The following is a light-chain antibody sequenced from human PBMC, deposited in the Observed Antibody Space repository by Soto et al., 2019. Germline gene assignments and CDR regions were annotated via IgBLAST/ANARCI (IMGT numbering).Light chain of an antibody. Sequence: EIVLTQSPGTLSLSPGERATLSCRASQSVSSSYLAWYQQKPGQAPRLLIYGASSRATGIPVRFSGSGSGTDFTLTISRLEPEAFAVYYCQQYGSSPPTFGQGTKLEIK. CDR2: GAS. CDR3: QQYGSSPPT. V-gene: IGKV3-20*01. CDR1: QSVSSSY. J-gene: IGKJ2*01.